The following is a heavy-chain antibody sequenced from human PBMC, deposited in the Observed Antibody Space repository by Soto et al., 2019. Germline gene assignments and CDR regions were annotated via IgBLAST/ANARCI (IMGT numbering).Heavy chain of an antibody. CDR3: ARGNGWHDY. Sequence: QVQLQQSGPELVEPSETLSLTCTVSGGSLRNYYWSWMRQSPGKGLEWIGYVHYGGSANYSPSIKSRGTISVDTSKTQVFLKLTSVTPADTAVYYCARGNGWHDYWGQGTLVTVSS. J-gene: IGHJ4*02. CDR1: GGSLRNYY. V-gene: IGHV4-59*08. D-gene: IGHD6-19*01. CDR2: VHYGGSA.